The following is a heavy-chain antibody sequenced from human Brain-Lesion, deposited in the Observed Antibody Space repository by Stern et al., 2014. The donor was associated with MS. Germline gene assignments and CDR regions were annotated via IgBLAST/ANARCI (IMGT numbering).Heavy chain of an antibody. Sequence: VQLVESGAAVKKPGSSVMVSCKASGGTFSDNAFSWVRQAPGQGLEWMGGIIPIFGSANYAQKFQGRVTITADESTTTAYLELTSLRSDDTAIYYCARDSEILFAMDVWGQGTTVTVSS. CDR1: GGTFSDNA. J-gene: IGHJ6*02. CDR3: ARDSEILFAMDV. D-gene: IGHD1-14*01. CDR2: IIPIFGSA. V-gene: IGHV1-69*01.